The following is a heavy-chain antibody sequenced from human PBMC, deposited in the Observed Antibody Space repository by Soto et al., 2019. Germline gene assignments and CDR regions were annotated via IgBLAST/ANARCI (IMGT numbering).Heavy chain of an antibody. Sequence: PGGSLRLSCAASGFTFSSYGMHWVRQAPGKGLEWVAVIWYDGSNKYYADSVKGRFTISRDNSKNTLYLQMNSLRAEDTAVYYCARDQARKGYCSSTSCYFAFDIWGQGTMVTVSS. D-gene: IGHD2-2*01. V-gene: IGHV3-33*01. CDR3: ARDQARKGYCSSTSCYFAFDI. CDR2: IWYDGSNK. CDR1: GFTFSSYG. J-gene: IGHJ3*02.